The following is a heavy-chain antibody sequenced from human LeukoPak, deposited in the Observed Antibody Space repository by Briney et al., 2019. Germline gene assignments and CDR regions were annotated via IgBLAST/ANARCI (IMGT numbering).Heavy chain of an antibody. CDR2: IHYRGST. J-gene: IGHJ6*03. D-gene: IGHD1-1*01. CDR3: ARGTAASYYYYMDV. CDR1: GGSISGSSYY. V-gene: IGHV4-39*01. Sequence: SETLSLTCTVSGGSISGSSYYWGWIRQPPGKGLEWIGSIHYRGSTYYNPSLRSRVTISVDTSKNQFSLKLSSVTAADTAVYYCARGTAASYYYYMDVWGKGTTVTVSS.